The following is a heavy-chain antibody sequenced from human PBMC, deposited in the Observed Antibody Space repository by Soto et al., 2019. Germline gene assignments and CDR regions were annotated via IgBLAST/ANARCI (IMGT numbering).Heavy chain of an antibody. Sequence: PSETLSLTCIVSGGSVSSGSYYWSWIRQPPSKGLEWIGYKYYSGSTNYNPSLKSRVTISVDTSKNQFSLKLSSVTAADTAVYYCARGGSGDIVVVAAIDYWGQGTLVTVSS. D-gene: IGHD2-15*01. CDR2: KYYSGST. J-gene: IGHJ4*02. CDR3: ARGGSGDIVVVAAIDY. CDR1: GGSVSSGSYY. V-gene: IGHV4-61*01.